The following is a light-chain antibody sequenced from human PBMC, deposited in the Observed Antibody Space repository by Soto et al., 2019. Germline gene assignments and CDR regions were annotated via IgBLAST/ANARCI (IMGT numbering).Light chain of an antibody. CDR2: AAS. CDR3: QQHNSYPRT. J-gene: IGKJ1*01. CDR1: QGIRID. V-gene: IGKV1-17*01. Sequence: DIQITQSPSSLSASVGDRVAINFRASQGIRIDLGWYQQKPGKAPKRLIYAASCLQSGVPSRLSGSGSGTEFKLTTSSLQLEDFATFSCQQHNSYPRTLDQGTKVDIK.